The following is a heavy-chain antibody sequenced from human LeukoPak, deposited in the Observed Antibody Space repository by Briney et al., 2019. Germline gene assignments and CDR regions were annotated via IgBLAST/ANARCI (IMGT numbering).Heavy chain of an antibody. V-gene: IGHV1-2*02. Sequence: ASVKVSCKASGYTFTGYYMHWVRQAPGQGPEWMGWINPNSGGTNYAQKFQGRVTMTRDTSISTAYMELSRLRSDDTAVCYCARVGGSGSYRGDYYYGMDVWGQGTTVTVSS. CDR1: GYTFTGYY. CDR3: ARVGGSGSYRGDYYYGMDV. J-gene: IGHJ6*02. D-gene: IGHD3-10*01. CDR2: INPNSGGT.